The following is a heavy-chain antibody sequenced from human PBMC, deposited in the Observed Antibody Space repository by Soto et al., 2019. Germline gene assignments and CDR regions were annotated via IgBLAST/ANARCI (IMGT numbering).Heavy chain of an antibody. J-gene: IGHJ4*02. D-gene: IGHD6-19*01. CDR1: GFTVRNSY. CDR3: ARDRGAVPGD. V-gene: IGHV3-66*01. Sequence: EVQLVESGGGLVQPGGSLRLSCAASGFTVRNSYMCWVRQAPGKGLEWVSVIYLGGSIYYADSVRGRFTISRDNSKNTLYLQMNSLTVEDTAVYYCARDRGAVPGDWGQGTLVTVSS. CDR2: IYLGGSI.